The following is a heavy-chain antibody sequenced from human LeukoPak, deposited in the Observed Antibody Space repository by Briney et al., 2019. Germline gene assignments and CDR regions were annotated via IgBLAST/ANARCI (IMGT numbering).Heavy chain of an antibody. CDR2: INHSGST. Sequence: RPSETLSLTCAVYGGSFSGYYWSWIRQPPGKGLEWIGEINHSGSTNYNPSLKSRVTMSVDTSKNQFSLNLSSVTPADTAVYYCARGIYSSGWYWLDPWGQGILVTVSS. CDR3: ARGIYSSGWYWLDP. J-gene: IGHJ5*02. CDR1: GGSFSGYY. D-gene: IGHD6-19*01. V-gene: IGHV4-34*01.